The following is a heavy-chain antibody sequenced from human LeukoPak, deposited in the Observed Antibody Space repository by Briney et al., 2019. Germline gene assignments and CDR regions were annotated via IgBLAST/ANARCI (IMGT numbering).Heavy chain of an antibody. V-gene: IGHV3-7*01. Sequence: GSLRLSCAGSGFTFSDFCITWVRQPPGKGLEWVANIKEDGTEKNLVDSVKGRFTISRDNSKNTLYLQMNSLRAEDTAVYYCAREGGAAGEAFDIWGQGAMVTVSS. J-gene: IGHJ3*02. CDR2: IKEDGTEK. CDR1: GFTFSDFC. D-gene: IGHD6-13*01. CDR3: AREGGAAGEAFDI.